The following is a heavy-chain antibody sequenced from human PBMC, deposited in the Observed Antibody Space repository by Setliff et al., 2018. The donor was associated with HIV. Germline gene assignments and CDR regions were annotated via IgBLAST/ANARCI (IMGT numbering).Heavy chain of an antibody. CDR2: IHTSGNT. D-gene: IGHD3-22*01. CDR3: AREGGLDYYDSSGHYSY. V-gene: IGHV4-61*02. CDR1: GGSISSGSYY. Sequence: PSETLSLTCTVSGGSISSGSYYWSWIRQPAGKGLEWIGRIHTSGNTNYNPSLKSRVTISVDTSKNQFSLKLSSVTAADTAVYYGAREGGLDYYDSSGHYSYWGQGTLVTVSS. J-gene: IGHJ4*02.